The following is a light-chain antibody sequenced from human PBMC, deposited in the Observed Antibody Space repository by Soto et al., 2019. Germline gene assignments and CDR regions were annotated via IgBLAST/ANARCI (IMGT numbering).Light chain of an antibody. CDR1: QIFLLSNNKNY. J-gene: IGKJ4*01. V-gene: IGKV4-1*01. CDR2: WAS. Sequence: DFVMTQSPDSLTVSLGERATINCKSSQIFLLSNNKNYLAWYQQKPGQSPKLLIYWASTRESGVPDRFSGSGSGTDFTLTISSLQAEDVAVYYCQQYYSTPLTFGGGTKVDIK. CDR3: QQYYSTPLT.